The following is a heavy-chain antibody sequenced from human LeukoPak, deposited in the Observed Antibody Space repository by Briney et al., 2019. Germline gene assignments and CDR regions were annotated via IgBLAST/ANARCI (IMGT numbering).Heavy chain of an antibody. Sequence: GESLRISCKGSGYSFTSYWIGWVRQMPGKGLEWMGIIYPGDSDTRYSPSFQGQVTISADKSISTAYLQWSSLKASDTAMYYCARVLSITQSAFDIWGQGTMVTVSS. V-gene: IGHV5-51*01. CDR3: ARVLSITQSAFDI. CDR2: IYPGDSDT. CDR1: GYSFTSYW. J-gene: IGHJ3*02. D-gene: IGHD3-10*01.